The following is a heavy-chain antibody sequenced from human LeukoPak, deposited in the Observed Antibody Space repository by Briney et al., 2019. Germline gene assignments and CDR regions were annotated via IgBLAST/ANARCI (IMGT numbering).Heavy chain of an antibody. CDR3: ARVGAKTTRYYFDY. CDR1: GCTFTSYG. J-gene: IGHJ4*02. D-gene: IGHD1-26*01. CDR2: ISAYNGNT. Sequence: ASVKVSCKASGCTFTSYGISWVRQAPGQGLEWMGWISAYNGNTNYAQKLQGRVTMTTDTSTSTAYMELRSLRSDDTAVYYCARVGAKTTRYYFDYWGQGTLVTVSS. V-gene: IGHV1-18*01.